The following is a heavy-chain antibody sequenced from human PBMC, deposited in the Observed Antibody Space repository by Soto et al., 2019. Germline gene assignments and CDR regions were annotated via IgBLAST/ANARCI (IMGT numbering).Heavy chain of an antibody. J-gene: IGHJ4*02. CDR2: ISSSSSYT. CDR1: GFTFSDYY. V-gene: IGHV3-11*03. Sequence: PGRPLRLSCAAAGFTFSDYYMSRIRQTPGKGLEWVSYISSSSSYTNYADSVKGRFTISRDNAKNSLYLQMNSLRAEDTAVYYCARYEEMATITYWGQGTLVTVSS. D-gene: IGHD5-12*01. CDR3: ARYEEMATITY.